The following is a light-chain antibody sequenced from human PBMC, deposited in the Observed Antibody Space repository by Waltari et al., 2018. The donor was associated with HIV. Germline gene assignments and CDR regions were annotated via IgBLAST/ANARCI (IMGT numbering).Light chain of an antibody. Sequence: QSVLTQSPSASGTPGQRVTISCSGGSSNIGSYPVSWYQQFPGTAPKRLIYGNNQLPSGFPYRFSGSKSCTSASLAISGLQSEDESDYYCATWDDSLNSPVFGGGTKLTVL. CDR3: ATWDDSLNSPV. V-gene: IGLV1-44*01. J-gene: IGLJ3*02. CDR2: GNN. CDR1: SSNIGSYP.